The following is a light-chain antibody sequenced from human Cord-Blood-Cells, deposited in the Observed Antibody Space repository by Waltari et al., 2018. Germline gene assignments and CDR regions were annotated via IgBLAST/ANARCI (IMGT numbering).Light chain of an antibody. V-gene: IGLV3-10*01. CDR2: EDS. Sequence: SYELTQPPSVSVSPGHTARITCSGDALPKKYAYCYQQKSGQAPVLVIYEDSKRPSGIPERFSGSSSGTMANLTISGAQVEDEADYYCYSTDSSGNHRVFGGGTKLTVL. CDR1: ALPKKY. CDR3: YSTDSSGNHRV. J-gene: IGLJ3*02.